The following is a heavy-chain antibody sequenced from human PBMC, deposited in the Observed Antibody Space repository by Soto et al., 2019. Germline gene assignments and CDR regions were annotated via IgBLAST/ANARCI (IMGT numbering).Heavy chain of an antibody. D-gene: IGHD2-2*02. CDR3: ARARRYCSSTSCYNGVWFDP. CDR2: IYYSGST. Sequence: SETLSLTCTVSGGSISSGGYYWSWIRQHPGKGLEWIGYIYYSGSTYYNPSLKSRVTISVDTSKNQFSLKLSSVTAADTAVYYCARARRYCSSTSCYNGVWFDPWGQGTLVTVSS. J-gene: IGHJ5*02. V-gene: IGHV4-31*03. CDR1: GGSISSGGYY.